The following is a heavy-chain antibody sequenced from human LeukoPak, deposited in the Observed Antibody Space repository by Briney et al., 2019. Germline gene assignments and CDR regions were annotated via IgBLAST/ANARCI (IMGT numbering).Heavy chain of an antibody. CDR3: AREEGGNYYYMDV. D-gene: IGHD3-16*01. CDR1: GYRFTSSG. V-gene: IGHV1-18*01. CDR2: ISGYNGET. J-gene: IGHJ6*03. Sequence: ASVKVSCKASGYRFTSSGISWVRQAPGQGLEWMGWISGYNGETNYVQKFQGRVTMTTDSSTSTAYMELRSLRSDDTAVYYCAREEGGNYYYMDVWGKGTTVTVSS.